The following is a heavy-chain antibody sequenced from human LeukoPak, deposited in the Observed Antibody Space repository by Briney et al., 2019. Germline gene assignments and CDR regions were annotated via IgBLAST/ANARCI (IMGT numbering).Heavy chain of an antibody. J-gene: IGHJ4*02. CDR3: ERETAYDILTGYYPT. CDR1: GGSFSGYY. D-gene: IGHD3-9*01. Sequence: PSETLSLTCAVYGGSFSGYYWSWIRQPPGKGLEWIGEINHSGSTNYNPSLKSRVTISVDTSKNQFSLKLSSVTAADTAVFFFERETAYDILTGYYPTWGQGTLVTVSS. V-gene: IGHV4-34*01. CDR2: INHSGST.